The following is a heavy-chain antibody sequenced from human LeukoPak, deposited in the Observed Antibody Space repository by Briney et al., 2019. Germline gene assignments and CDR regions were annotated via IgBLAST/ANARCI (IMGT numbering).Heavy chain of an antibody. J-gene: IGHJ3*02. V-gene: IGHV3-48*04. D-gene: IGHD3-22*01. Sequence: GGSLRLSCAASGFTFSDFTMNWVRQAPGRGLEWVSYINTGSTTIYYADSVKGRFTTSRDNAKNSLFLQMNSLGAEDTAVYYCASIERWGITMIVVVPGGAFDIWGQGTMVTVSS. CDR2: INTGSTTI. CDR1: GFTFSDFT. CDR3: ASIERWGITMIVVVPGGAFDI.